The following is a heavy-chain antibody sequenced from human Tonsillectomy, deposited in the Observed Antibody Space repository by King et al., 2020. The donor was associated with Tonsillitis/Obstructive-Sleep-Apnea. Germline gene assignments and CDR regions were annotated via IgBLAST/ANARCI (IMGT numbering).Heavy chain of an antibody. V-gene: IGHV7-4-1*02. J-gene: IGHJ4*02. Sequence: QVQLVESGSELKKPGASVKVYCKASGYTFTSYAMNWVRQAPGQGLEWMGWINTNTGNPTYAQAFTGRFVFSLDTSVSTAYLQISSLKAEDTAVYYCARDASYSDYDSDPRVYWGQGTLVTVSS. CDR1: GYTFTSYA. D-gene: IGHD5-12*01. CDR2: INTNTGNP. CDR3: ARDASYSDYDSDPRVY.